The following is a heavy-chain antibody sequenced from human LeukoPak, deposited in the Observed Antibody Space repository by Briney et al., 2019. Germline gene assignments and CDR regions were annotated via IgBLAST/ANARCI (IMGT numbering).Heavy chain of an antibody. CDR2: IYHSGST. CDR1: GGSISSGGYY. Sequence: PSQTLSLTCTVSGGSISSGGYYWSWIRQPPGKGLEWIGYIYHSGSTYYNPSLKSRVTISVDTSKNQFSLKLSSVTAADTAVYYCARATPGLDFDYWGQGTLVTVSS. V-gene: IGHV4-30-2*01. CDR3: ARATPGLDFDY. J-gene: IGHJ4*02. D-gene: IGHD4-23*01.